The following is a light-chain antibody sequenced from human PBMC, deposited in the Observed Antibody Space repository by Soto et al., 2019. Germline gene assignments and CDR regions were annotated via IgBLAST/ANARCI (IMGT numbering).Light chain of an antibody. CDR3: QQRSNWPQIT. CDR1: QSISTY. Sequence: EIVLTQSPATLSLSPGERATLSCRASQSISTYLAWYQQKPGQAPRLLIYDASNRAAGVPARFSGSWSGTDFTLTISSVEPEDFAGYYCQQRSNWPQITFGQGTRLDIK. J-gene: IGKJ5*01. CDR2: DAS. V-gene: IGKV3-11*01.